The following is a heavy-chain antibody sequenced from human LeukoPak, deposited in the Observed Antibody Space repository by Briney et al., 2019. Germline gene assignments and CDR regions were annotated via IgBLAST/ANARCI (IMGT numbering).Heavy chain of an antibody. CDR1: IDSFSSDYS. CDR3: ASSFILVGAVDN. D-gene: IGHD2-8*02. J-gene: IGHJ4*02. Sequence: PSETLSLTCSVSIDSFSSDYSWGWLRPPPGKGLEWIGKLYHSGTIHYNPSLRSRVTISLEMTKNQFSLNLSSVTLADQPVKYCASSFILVGAVDNWGQGTLVTVSS. V-gene: IGHV4-38-2*01. CDR2: LYHSGTI.